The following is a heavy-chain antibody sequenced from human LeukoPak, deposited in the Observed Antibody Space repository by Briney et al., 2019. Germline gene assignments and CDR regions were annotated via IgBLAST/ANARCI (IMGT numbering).Heavy chain of an antibody. J-gene: IGHJ1*01. CDR2: INHSGST. D-gene: IGHD6-19*01. V-gene: IGHV4-34*01. CDR3: ARAISYSSGWSPGGYFQH. Sequence: PSETLSLTCAVYGGSFSGYYWSWIRQPPGKGLEWIGEINHSGSTNYNPSLKSRVTISVDTSKNQFSLKLSSVTAADTAVYYCARAISYSSGWSPGGYFQHWGQGTLVTVSS. CDR1: GGSFSGYY.